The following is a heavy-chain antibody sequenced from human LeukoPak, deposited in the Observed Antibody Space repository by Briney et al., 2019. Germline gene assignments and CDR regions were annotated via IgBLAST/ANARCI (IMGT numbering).Heavy chain of an antibody. CDR1: GYTLTELS. D-gene: IGHD5-24*01. V-gene: IGHV1-24*01. CDR3: ARAVERGYYMDV. CDR2: FDPEDGET. Sequence: ASVKVSCKVSGYTLTELSMHWVRQAPGKGLEWMGGFDPEDGETIYAQKFQGRVTMTEDTSTDTAYMELSSLRSEDTAVYYCARAVERGYYMDVWGKGTTVTVSS. J-gene: IGHJ6*03.